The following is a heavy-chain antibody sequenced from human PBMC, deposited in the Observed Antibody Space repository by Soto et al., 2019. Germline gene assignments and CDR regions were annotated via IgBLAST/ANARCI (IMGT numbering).Heavy chain of an antibody. V-gene: IGHV4-39*01. CDR3: ARPDRVYYYYAMDV. CDR2: IYYTGTT. J-gene: IGHJ6*02. CDR1: GGSISSSSYS. Sequence: PSETLSLTCTVSGGSISSSSYSWGRVRQPPRNGLERLGSIYYTGTTDYNPPLKRRVTISVDTTKNQISLRLRSVTAADTPAYYCARPDRVYYYYAMDVWGPGTTVTVSS. D-gene: IGHD3-10*01.